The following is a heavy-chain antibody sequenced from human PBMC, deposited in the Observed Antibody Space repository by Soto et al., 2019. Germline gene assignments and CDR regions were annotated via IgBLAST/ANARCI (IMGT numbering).Heavy chain of an antibody. Sequence: SETLSLTCTVSGGSIIGYYWTWIRQPPGKGLEWIGFIYYSGSTNYNPSLQSRVTISLDTYKNQFSLNLSSVTAADTAVYYCARARRNYYDSSGYKNWFDPWGQGTLVTVSS. CDR2: IYYSGST. D-gene: IGHD3-22*01. CDR3: ARARRNYYDSSGYKNWFDP. CDR1: GGSIIGYY. V-gene: IGHV4-59*01. J-gene: IGHJ5*02.